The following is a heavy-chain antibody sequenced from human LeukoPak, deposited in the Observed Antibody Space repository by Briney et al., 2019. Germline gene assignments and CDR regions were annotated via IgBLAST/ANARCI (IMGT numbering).Heavy chain of an antibody. CDR1: GGSISSDSYY. Sequence: TSETLSLTCTVSGGSISSDSYYWSWIRQHPRQGLEWIGYIYYSGSTYYNPSLKSRVTISVDTSKNQFSLKLSSVTAADTAVYYCARNYYFDYWGQGTLVTVSS. V-gene: IGHV4-31*03. CDR2: IYYSGST. CDR3: ARNYYFDY. J-gene: IGHJ4*02.